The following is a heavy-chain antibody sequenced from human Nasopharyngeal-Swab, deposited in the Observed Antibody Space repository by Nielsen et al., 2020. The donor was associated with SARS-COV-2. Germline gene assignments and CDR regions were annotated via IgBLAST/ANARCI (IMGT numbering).Heavy chain of an antibody. CDR3: AREGALVPAAMTYYFDY. CDR2: IYTSGST. J-gene: IGHJ4*02. V-gene: IGHV4-61*02. CDR1: GGSISSGSYY. Sequence: SETLSLTCTVSGGSISSGSYYWSWIRQPAGKGLEWIGRIYTSGSTNYNPSLKGRVTISVDTSKNQFSLKLSSVTAADTAVYYCAREGALVPAAMTYYFDYWGQGTLVTVSS. D-gene: IGHD2-2*01.